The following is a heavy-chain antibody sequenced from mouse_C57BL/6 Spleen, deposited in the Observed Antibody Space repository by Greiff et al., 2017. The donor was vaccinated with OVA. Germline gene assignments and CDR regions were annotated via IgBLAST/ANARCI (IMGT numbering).Heavy chain of an antibody. V-gene: IGHV1-82*01. Sequence: VKLQESGPELVKPGASVKISCKASGYAFSSSWMNWVKQRPGKGLEWIGRIYPGDGDTNYNGKFKGKATLTADKSSSTAYMQLSSLTSEDSAVYFCARSLYYGSSYYAMDYWGQGTSVTVSS. CDR3: ARSLYYGSSYYAMDY. CDR1: GYAFSSSW. J-gene: IGHJ4*01. D-gene: IGHD1-1*01. CDR2: IYPGDGDT.